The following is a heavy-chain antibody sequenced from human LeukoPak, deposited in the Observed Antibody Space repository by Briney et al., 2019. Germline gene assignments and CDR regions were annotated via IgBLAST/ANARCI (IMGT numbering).Heavy chain of an antibody. D-gene: IGHD2-15*01. J-gene: IGHJ3*02. CDR1: GFTFSTYA. V-gene: IGHV3-23*01. Sequence: GGSLRLSCAASGFTFSTYAMNWVRQAPGKGMEWVSGISGSGAFTYYADSVKGRFTISRDNSKNTLFLQINSLRAEDTAVYYCARGYCSGGSCYPRGAFDMWGQGTMVTVSS. CDR3: ARGYCSGGSCYPRGAFDM. CDR2: ISGSGAFT.